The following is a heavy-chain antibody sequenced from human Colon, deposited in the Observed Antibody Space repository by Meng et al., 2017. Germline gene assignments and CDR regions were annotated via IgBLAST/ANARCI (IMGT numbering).Heavy chain of an antibody. CDR3: ARVDGYCSGNYYSRLAY. V-gene: IGHV4-39*07. CDR2: IDYSVNT. J-gene: IGHJ4*02. CDR1: VSSITSGCFY. Sequence: GPLVVKASGFLPPTCSVSVSSITSGCFYWSWFLQPPGKGLGWIGNIDYSVNTYHNPSLKSRVTISLDTPKNQFSLRLSSVTAADTAVYYCARVDGYCSGNYYSRLAYWGQGTLVTVSS. D-gene: IGHD3-10*01.